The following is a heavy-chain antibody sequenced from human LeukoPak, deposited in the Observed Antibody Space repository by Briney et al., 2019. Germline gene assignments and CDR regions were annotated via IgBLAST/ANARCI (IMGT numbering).Heavy chain of an antibody. J-gene: IGHJ6*02. Sequence: GASVKVSCKASGYTFTGYYMHWVRQAPGQGLEWMGWINPNSGGTNYAQKFQGRVTMTRDTSISTAYMEPSRLRSDDTAVYYCARPTGGYYYYYGMDVWGQGTTVTVSS. CDR3: ARPTGGYYYYYGMDV. V-gene: IGHV1-2*02. CDR1: GYTFTGYY. CDR2: INPNSGGT.